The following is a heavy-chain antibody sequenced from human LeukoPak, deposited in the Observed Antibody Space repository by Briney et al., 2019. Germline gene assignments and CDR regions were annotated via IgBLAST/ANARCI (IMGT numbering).Heavy chain of an antibody. CDR3: ARYDGGSGPFDY. V-gene: IGHV3-53*01. CDR2: LYSGGNT. Sequence: PGGSLRLSCAVSGFTVSSNYMSWVRQAPGKGLEWVSVLYSGGNTYYADSVKGRFTISRDNSKNTLYLQMNSLRAEDMAVYYCARYDGGSGPFDYWGQGTLVTVSS. J-gene: IGHJ4*02. CDR1: GFTVSSNY. D-gene: IGHD3-10*01.